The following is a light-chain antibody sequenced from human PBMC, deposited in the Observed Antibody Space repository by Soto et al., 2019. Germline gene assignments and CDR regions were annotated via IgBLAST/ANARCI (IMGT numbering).Light chain of an antibody. CDR2: GAS. CDR3: QQYNNWPPT. Sequence: EILMTQSPATLSVSPGERATLSCRASQSVSSSLAWYQQKPGQAPRLLIYGASTRATGIPARFSGSRSGTEFTLTISSLQSEDFAVYYCQQYNNWPPTFGQGTRLEIK. V-gene: IGKV3-15*01. J-gene: IGKJ5*01. CDR1: QSVSSS.